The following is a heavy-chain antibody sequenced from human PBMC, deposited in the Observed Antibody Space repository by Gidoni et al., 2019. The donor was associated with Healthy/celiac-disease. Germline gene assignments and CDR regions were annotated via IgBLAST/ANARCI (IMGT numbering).Heavy chain of an antibody. V-gene: IGHV3-23*01. CDR3: AKDLYSGSF. D-gene: IGHD1-26*01. J-gene: IGHJ4*02. CDR2: ISGSGGST. Sequence: AASGFTFSSYTMSWVRQAPGKGLEWVSAISGSGGSTYYADSVKGLFTISRDNSKNTLYLQMNSLRAEDTAVYYCAKDLYSGSFWGQGTLVTVSS. CDR1: GFTFSSYT.